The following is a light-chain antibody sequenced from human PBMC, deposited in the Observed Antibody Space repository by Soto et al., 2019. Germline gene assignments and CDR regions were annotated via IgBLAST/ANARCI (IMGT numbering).Light chain of an antibody. Sequence: QSALTQPPSASGSPGQSVTISCTGTSSDVGGYDYVFWYQQHPGKAPKLMIYEVSQRPSGVPDRFSGSKSGNTASLTVSGLQADDEADYYCSSYAGSNHVVFGGGTQLPVL. CDR3: SSYAGSNHVV. CDR1: SSDVGGYDY. CDR2: EVS. V-gene: IGLV2-8*01. J-gene: IGLJ2*01.